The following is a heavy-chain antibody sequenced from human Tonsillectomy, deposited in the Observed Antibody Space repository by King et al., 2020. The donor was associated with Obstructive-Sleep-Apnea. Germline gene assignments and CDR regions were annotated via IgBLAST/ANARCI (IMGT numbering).Heavy chain of an antibody. D-gene: IGHD6-19*01. CDR1: GFTFDDFA. CDR3: ARDKSTGAVGGPLRGIAAYYFDY. J-gene: IGHJ4*02. V-gene: IGHV3-9*01. CDR2: ISWNSVNI. Sequence: VQLVESGGGLVQPGRSLRVSCAASGFTFDDFAMHWVRQAPGKGLEWVSGISWNSVNIEYADSVKGRFTISRDNAKNSLYLQMTSLRTEDTALYFCARDKSTGAVGGPLRGIAAYYFDYWGQGTRVTVSA.